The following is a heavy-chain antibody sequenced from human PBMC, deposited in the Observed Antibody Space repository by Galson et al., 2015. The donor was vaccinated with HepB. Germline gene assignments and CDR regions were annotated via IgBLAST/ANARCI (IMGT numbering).Heavy chain of an antibody. CDR3: GVYFDTTGYYYEY. CDR1: GFTFGDFY. Sequence: SLRLSCAASGFTFGDFYMNWIRQAPGKGLEWVSSISRDSTNKDYADSVKGRFTISRDNAKNSVFLQMNRLRAEDTAVYYCGVYFDTTGYYYEYGGQGTLVTVSS. D-gene: IGHD3-22*01. V-gene: IGHV3-11*06. CDR2: ISRDSTNK. J-gene: IGHJ4*02.